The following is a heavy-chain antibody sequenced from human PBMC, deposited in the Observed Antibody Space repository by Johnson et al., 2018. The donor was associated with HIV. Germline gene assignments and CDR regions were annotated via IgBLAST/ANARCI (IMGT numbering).Heavy chain of an antibody. CDR2: ISWDGGST. Sequence: QLVESGGVVVQPGGSLRLSCAASGFTFDDYTMHWVRQAPGKGLEWVSLISWDGGSTYYADSVKGRFTISRDNSKNSLYLQMNSLRTDDTALYYCAKGAVAGINDAFDIWGQGTMVTVSS. CDR3: AKGAVAGINDAFDI. D-gene: IGHD6-19*01. V-gene: IGHV3-43*01. J-gene: IGHJ3*02. CDR1: GFTFDDYT.